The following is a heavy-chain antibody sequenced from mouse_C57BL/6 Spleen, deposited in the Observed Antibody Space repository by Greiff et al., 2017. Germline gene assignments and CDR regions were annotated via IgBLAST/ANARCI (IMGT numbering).Heavy chain of an antibody. D-gene: IGHD4-1*01. Sequence: QVQLQQPGAELVKPGASVKLSCKASGYTFTSYWMHWVKQRPGQGLEWIGMIHPNSGSTNYNEKFKSKATLTVDKSSSTAYMQLSSLTAEDSAVYYCARDWDYAMDYWGQGTSVTVSS. CDR3: ARDWDYAMDY. CDR1: GYTFTSYW. CDR2: IHPNSGST. J-gene: IGHJ4*01. V-gene: IGHV1-64*01.